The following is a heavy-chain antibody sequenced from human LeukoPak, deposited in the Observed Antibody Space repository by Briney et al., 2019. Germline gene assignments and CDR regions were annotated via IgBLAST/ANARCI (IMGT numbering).Heavy chain of an antibody. V-gene: IGHV1-69*13. D-gene: IGHD3-22*01. CDR3: ASTYYYDSSGYS. CDR2: IIPIFGTT. Sequence: ASVKVSCKASGYTFTSYYMHWVRQAPGQGLEWMGGIIPIFGTTNYAQNFQGRVTITADESTSTAYMELSSLRSEDTAVYYCASTYYYDSSGYSWGQGTLVTVSS. CDR1: GYTFTSYY. J-gene: IGHJ4*02.